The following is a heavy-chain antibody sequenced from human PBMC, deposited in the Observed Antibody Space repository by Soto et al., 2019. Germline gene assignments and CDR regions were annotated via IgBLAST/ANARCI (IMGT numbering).Heavy chain of an antibody. Sequence: GASVKVSCKASGYTFTSYGISWVRQAPGQGLEWMGIINPSGGGTSYAQKFQGRVTMTRDTSTSTVYMELSSLRSEDTAVYYCARGGQLRYLDWLLDYWGQGTLVTVSS. J-gene: IGHJ4*02. V-gene: IGHV1-46*03. CDR3: ARGGQLRYLDWLLDY. CDR1: GYTFTSYG. CDR2: INPSGGGT. D-gene: IGHD3-9*01.